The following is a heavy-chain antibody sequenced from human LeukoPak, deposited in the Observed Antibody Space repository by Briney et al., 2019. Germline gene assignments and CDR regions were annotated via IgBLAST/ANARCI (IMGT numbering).Heavy chain of an antibody. J-gene: IGHJ4*02. D-gene: IGHD6-13*01. CDR2: ITSDGGAT. CDR1: GFTFSTHA. V-gene: IGHV3-64D*09. Sequence: GGSLRLSCSASGFTFSTHAMHWVRQAPGTGLEYVSAITSDGGATYYADSVRGRFTMSRDNSKNTLDLHMSSLRTDDTAVYYCVKARGVAAGTLSFDHWGQGTLVTVSS. CDR3: VKARGVAAGTLSFDH.